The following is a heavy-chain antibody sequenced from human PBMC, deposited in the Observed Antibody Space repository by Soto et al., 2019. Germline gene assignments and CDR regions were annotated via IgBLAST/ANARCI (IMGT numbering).Heavy chain of an antibody. J-gene: IGHJ6*02. D-gene: IGHD2-2*01. CDR1: GFNFSRYG. V-gene: IGHV3-30*18. CDR2: ISYEGSKK. CDR3: AKVSLSSTSAWENGMDV. Sequence: GGSLRLSFAASGFNFSRYGMRTLGEAPGKGQDWVPGISYEGSKKYYADSVKSRFTISRDNSKNTLYLQSYSQRDEDMAVYYCAKVSLSSTSAWENGMDVWGQGTRGTVCS.